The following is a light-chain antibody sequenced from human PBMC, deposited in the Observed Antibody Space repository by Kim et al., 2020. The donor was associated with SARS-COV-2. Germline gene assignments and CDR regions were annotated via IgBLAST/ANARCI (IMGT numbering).Light chain of an antibody. CDR1: QSVGRY. J-gene: IGKJ1*01. V-gene: IGKV1-39*01. CDR2: AAS. Sequence: DIQMTQSPSSLSASVGGRVTITCRASQSVGRYLNWYQQKPGKAPKLLIFAASSLQSGVPSRFSGSGSATDFTLTISSLQPEDFATYYCQQSYSTRWTFGQGTKVDIK. CDR3: QQSYSTRWT.